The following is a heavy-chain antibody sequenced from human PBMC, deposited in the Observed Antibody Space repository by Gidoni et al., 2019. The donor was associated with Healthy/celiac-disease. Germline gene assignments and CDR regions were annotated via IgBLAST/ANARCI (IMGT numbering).Heavy chain of an antibody. Sequence: EGQLVESGGGLIPPGGSLRLSCAAPGFTVSSNYMSWVRQAPGKGLEWVSVIYSGGSTYYADSVKGRFTISRDNSKNTLYLQMNSLRAEDTAVYYCARALGELPFFDYWGQGTLVTVSS. CDR1: GFTVSSNY. J-gene: IGHJ4*02. V-gene: IGHV3-53*01. CDR2: IYSGGST. D-gene: IGHD1-26*01. CDR3: ARALGELPFFDY.